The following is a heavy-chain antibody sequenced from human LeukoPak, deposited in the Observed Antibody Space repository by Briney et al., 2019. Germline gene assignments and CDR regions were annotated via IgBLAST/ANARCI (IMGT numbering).Heavy chain of an antibody. J-gene: IGHJ4*02. CDR1: GFTFSSYS. Sequence: GGSLRLSCAASGFTFSSYSMNWVRQAPGKGLEWVSSISSSSSYIYYADSVKGRFTISRDNAKNSLYLQMNSLRAEDTAVYYCARDLEVRGVIIGNFDYWGQGTLVTVSS. CDR2: ISSSSSYI. CDR3: ARDLEVRGVIIGNFDY. D-gene: IGHD3-10*01. V-gene: IGHV3-21*01.